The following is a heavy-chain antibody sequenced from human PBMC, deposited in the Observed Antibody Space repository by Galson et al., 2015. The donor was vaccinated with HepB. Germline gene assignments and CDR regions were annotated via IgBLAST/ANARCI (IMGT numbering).Heavy chain of an antibody. V-gene: IGHV3-33*01. CDR1: GFDFNNCG. CDR2: MWSDGSNK. CDR3: AREGKDGSGTYLDN. Sequence: SLRLSCAASGFDFNNCGMHWVRQAPGKGPEWVAVMWSDGSNKLYADSVKGRFTTSRDNSNNTLYLQMNSLGAEDTAVYYCAREGKDGSGTYLDNWGQGTPVTVSS. J-gene: IGHJ4*02. D-gene: IGHD3-10*01.